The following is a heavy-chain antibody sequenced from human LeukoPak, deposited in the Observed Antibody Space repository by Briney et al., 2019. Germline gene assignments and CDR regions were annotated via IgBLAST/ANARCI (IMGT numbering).Heavy chain of an antibody. V-gene: IGHV3-23*01. CDR1: GFTFSSNA. Sequence: PGGSLRLSCAASGFTFSSNAMFWVRRAPGKGLEWVSVISGSGDYTNYADSVKGRFIITRDNSKNTLYLQMNSLRGEDTAVYYCAKREAPYYFDYWGQGTLVTVSS. D-gene: IGHD1-26*01. CDR2: ISGSGDYT. CDR3: AKREAPYYFDY. J-gene: IGHJ4*02.